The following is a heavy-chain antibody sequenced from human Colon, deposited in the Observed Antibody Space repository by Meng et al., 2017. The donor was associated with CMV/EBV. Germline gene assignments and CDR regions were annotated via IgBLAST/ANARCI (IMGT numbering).Heavy chain of an antibody. J-gene: IGHJ4*02. CDR2: ISSSGSTI. V-gene: IGHV3-11*04. CDR1: GFTFSDYY. D-gene: IGHD4-11*01. CDR3: ARDMGIYTNYVYY. Sequence: GESLKISCAASGFTFSDYYMSWIRQAPGRGLEWVSYISSSGSTIYYADSVKGRFTISRDNAKNSLNLQMNSLRAEDTAVYYCARDMGIYTNYVYYWGQGALVTVSS.